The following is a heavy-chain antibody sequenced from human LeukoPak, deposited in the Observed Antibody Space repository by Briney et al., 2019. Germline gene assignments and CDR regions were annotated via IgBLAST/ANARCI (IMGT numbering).Heavy chain of an antibody. J-gene: IGHJ4*02. D-gene: IGHD3-9*01. CDR1: GFTFSNYA. CDR2: TGGGSGI. V-gene: IGHV3-23*01. Sequence: GASPRLSCAASGFTFSNYAMSWVRQAPGKGLEWVSATGGGSGIYYADSMKSRFTISRDNSKNTLYLQINSLRAEDTAVYYCAKWGDYDVLTGYYVSDYWGQGTLVTVSS. CDR3: AKWGDYDVLTGYYVSDY.